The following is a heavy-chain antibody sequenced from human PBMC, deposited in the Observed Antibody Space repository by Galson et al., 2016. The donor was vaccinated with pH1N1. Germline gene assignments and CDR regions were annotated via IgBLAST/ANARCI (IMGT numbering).Heavy chain of an antibody. V-gene: IGHV3-72*01. J-gene: IGHJ4*02. D-gene: IGHD2-2*01. Sequence: SLRLSCAASGFTLGDFYMDWVRQAPGKGLEWVGRITKRPEGYTTQDAASVRGRFIISRDISKNTLYLQMSGLRADDTARYYCAKVESTSRSYFFDSWGQGTLVTVSS. CDR1: GFTLGDFY. CDR2: ITKRPEGYTT. CDR3: AKVESTSRSYFFDS.